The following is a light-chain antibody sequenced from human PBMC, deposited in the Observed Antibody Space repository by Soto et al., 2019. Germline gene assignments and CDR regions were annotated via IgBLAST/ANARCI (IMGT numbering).Light chain of an antibody. CDR1: QSVSSY. V-gene: IGKV3-11*01. CDR3: QQRSNWPPKYT. Sequence: IVLPQSPAPLSLSPGDSATLSCRASQSVSSYFAWYQQKPGQAPRLLIYDASIRATGIPARFSGSGSGTDFTLTISSLEPEDFAVYYCQQRSNWPPKYTFGQGTKLEIK. J-gene: IGKJ2*01. CDR2: DAS.